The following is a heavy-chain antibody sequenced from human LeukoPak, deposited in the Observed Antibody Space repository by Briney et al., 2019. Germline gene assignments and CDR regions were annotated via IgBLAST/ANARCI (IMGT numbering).Heavy chain of an antibody. J-gene: IGHJ4*02. CDR1: GGSISTDY. CDR2: IYYSGST. D-gene: IGHD1-26*01. V-gene: IGHV4-59*12. Sequence: PSETLSLTCTVSGGSISTDYWSWIRQPPGKGLEWIGYIYYSGSTYSNPSLKSRVTISVDTSKNQFSLKLSSVTAADTTVYYCAREEGGTLYYWGQGTLVTVSS. CDR3: AREEGGTLYY.